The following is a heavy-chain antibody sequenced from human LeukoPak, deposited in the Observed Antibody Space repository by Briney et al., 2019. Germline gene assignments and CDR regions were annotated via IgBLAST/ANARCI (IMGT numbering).Heavy chain of an antibody. CDR2: IKQDGSEK. CDR3: ARERRVYCSSTSCYGVDYYYYGMDV. CDR1: GFTFSSYW. D-gene: IGHD2-2*01. V-gene: IGHV3-7*03. Sequence: PGGSLRLSCAASGFTFSSYWMHWVRQAPGKGLEWVANIKQDGSEKYYVDSVKGRFTISRDNAKDSLYLQMNSLRAEDTAVYYCARERRVYCSSTSCYGVDYYYYGMDVWGQGTTVTVSS. J-gene: IGHJ6*02.